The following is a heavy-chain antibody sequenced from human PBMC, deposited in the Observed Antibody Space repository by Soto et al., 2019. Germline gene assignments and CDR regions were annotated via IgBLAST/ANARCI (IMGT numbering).Heavy chain of an antibody. CDR2: IYPGDSDT. D-gene: IGHD2-15*01. CDR1: GYSFTSYW. CDR3: ARRGYCSGVSCYSTHFDYYMDV. J-gene: IGHJ6*03. V-gene: IGHV5-51*01. Sequence: GESLKISCKGSGYSFTSYWIGWVRQMPGKGLEWMGIIYPGDSDTRYSPSFQGQVTISADKSISTAYLQWSSLKASDTAMYYCARRGYCSGVSCYSTHFDYYMDVWGKGTTVPVS.